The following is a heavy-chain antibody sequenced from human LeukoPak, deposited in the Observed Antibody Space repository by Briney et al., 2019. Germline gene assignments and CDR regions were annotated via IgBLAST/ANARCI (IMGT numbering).Heavy chain of an antibody. CDR1: GFTFSSYA. D-gene: IGHD3-16*01. J-gene: IGHJ4*02. V-gene: IGHV3-23*01. CDR2: ISSSGDDT. Sequence: GGSLRLSCAASGFTFSSYAMSWVRQAPGKGLEYISAISSSGDDTLYADSVKGRFTISRDNFKNTLYLQMNSLRAEDTAVYYCAKCQTWASVYFDSWGQGTLVTVSS. CDR3: AKCQTWASVYFDS.